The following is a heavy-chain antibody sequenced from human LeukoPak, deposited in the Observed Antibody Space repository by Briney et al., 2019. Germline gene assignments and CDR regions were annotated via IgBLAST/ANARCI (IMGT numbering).Heavy chain of an antibody. J-gene: IGHJ4*02. Sequence: GGSLRLSCAASGFTFNNYAMNWVRRAPGKGLEWVSGISGFGGSTYYAPSVKGRLTISRDNFGNMLYLHLDSLRVEDTAIYYCARRSGSSWSSFDYWGQGALVTVSS. CDR3: ARRSGSSWSSFDY. V-gene: IGHV3-23*01. D-gene: IGHD6-13*01. CDR2: ISGFGGST. CDR1: GFTFNNYA.